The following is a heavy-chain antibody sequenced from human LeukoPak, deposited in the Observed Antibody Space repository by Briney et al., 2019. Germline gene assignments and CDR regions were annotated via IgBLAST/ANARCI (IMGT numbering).Heavy chain of an antibody. CDR3: ARDMSDRYYFDY. J-gene: IGHJ4*02. CDR2: INPSGGST. V-gene: IGHV1-46*01. CDR1: GYTFTSYY. D-gene: IGHD1-14*01. Sequence: ASVKVSCKASGYTFTSYYKHWVRQAPGQGLEWMGIINPSGGSTSYAQKFQGRVTMTRDTSTSTVYMELSSLRSEDTAVYYCARDMSDRYYFDYWGQGTLVTVSS.